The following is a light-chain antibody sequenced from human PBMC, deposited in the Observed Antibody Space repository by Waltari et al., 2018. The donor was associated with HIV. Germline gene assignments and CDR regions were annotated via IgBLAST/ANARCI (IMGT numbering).Light chain of an antibody. CDR2: WAS. V-gene: IGKV4-1*01. J-gene: IGKJ1*01. CDR1: QSVLYSSNNKNY. CDR3: QQYYSTRT. Sequence: DIVMTQSPDSLVVSLGERATINCKSSQSVLYSSNNKNYLAWYQQKPGQPPKLLIDWASTRESGVPDRFIGSGSGTDFTLTISSLQAEDVAVYYWQQYYSTRTFGQGTKVEIK.